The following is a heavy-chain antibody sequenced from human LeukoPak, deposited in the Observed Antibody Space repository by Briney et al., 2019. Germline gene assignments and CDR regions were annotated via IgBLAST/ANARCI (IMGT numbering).Heavy chain of an antibody. CDR3: ARGGGWY. J-gene: IGHJ1*01. D-gene: IGHD6-19*01. V-gene: IGHV4-59*01. CDR2: IYYSGST. Sequence: PSETLSLTCTVSGGSISSYYWSWIRQPPGKGLEWIGYIYYSGSTNYNPSLKSRVTISVDTSKNQFSLKLSSVTAADTAVYYCARGGGWYWGQGTLVTVSS. CDR1: GGSISSYY.